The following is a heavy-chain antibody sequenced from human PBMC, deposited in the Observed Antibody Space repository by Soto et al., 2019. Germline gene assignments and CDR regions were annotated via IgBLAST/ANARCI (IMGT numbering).Heavy chain of an antibody. CDR2: INHSGST. J-gene: IGHJ3*02. CDR3: ARRRYYYDSSGYYRRGHAFDI. V-gene: IGHV4-34*01. Sequence: NPSETLSLTCAVYGGSFSGYYWSWIRQPPGKGLEWIGEINHSGSTNYNPSLKSRVTISVDTSKNQFSLKLSSVTAADTAVYYCARRRYYYDSSGYYRRGHAFDIWGQGTMVTVSS. D-gene: IGHD3-22*01. CDR1: GGSFSGYY.